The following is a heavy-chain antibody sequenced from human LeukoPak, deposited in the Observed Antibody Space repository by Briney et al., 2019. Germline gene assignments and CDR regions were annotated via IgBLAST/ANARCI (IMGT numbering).Heavy chain of an antibody. J-gene: IGHJ1*01. D-gene: IGHD6-13*01. CDR1: EFTFSNFG. CDR3: AKEWSSSWYEYFQH. V-gene: IGHV3-23*01. Sequence: GGSLRLSCAASEFTFSNFGLSWVRQAPGKGLEWVSSFRGSDERTDYADSVKGLFTISRDSSKNILYLQMNSLRAEDTAVYYCAKEWSSSWYEYFQHWGQGTLVTVSS. CDR2: FRGSDERT.